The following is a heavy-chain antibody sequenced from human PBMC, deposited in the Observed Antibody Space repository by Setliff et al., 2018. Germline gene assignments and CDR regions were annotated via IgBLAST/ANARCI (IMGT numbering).Heavy chain of an antibody. CDR2: INHSAST. J-gene: IGHJ4*02. Sequence: LSLTCAVYGESFYTYSWTWIRQTPGKGLEWIGEINHSASTYHSPSLKNRVTISVDTSKSQFSLRLTSVTAADSGLYYCTRGSGDSKFDFWSQGTLVTVSS. CDR1: GESFYTYS. D-gene: IGHD4-17*01. V-gene: IGHV4-34*01. CDR3: TRGSGDSKFDF.